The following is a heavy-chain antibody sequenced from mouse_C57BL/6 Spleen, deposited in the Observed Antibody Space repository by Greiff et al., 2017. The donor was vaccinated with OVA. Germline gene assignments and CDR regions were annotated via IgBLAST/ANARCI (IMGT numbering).Heavy chain of an antibody. J-gene: IGHJ3*01. V-gene: IGHV1-54*01. CDR3: ARGDYGKPFAY. Sequence: QVQLKESGAGLVRPGTSVKVSCKASGYAFTNYLIEWVKQRPGQGLEWIGVINPGSGGTNYNEKFKGKATLTADKSSSTAYMQLSSLTSEDSAVYFCARGDYGKPFAYWGQGTLVTVSA. CDR2: INPGSGGT. CDR1: GYAFTNYL. D-gene: IGHD2-1*01.